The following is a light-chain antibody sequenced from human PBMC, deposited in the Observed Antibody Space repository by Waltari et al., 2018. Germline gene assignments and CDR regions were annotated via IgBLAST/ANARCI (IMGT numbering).Light chain of an antibody. V-gene: IGKV1-5*03. CDR1: QSSSEV. CDR3: QQYNLYPLT. Sequence: LRASQSSSEVVVWYQQKPGKAPKLLIYKTSNLQSGVPSRFSGSGSGTEFTLTISSLQPDDFATYYCQQYNLYPLTFGGGTKVEIK. CDR2: KTS. J-gene: IGKJ4*01.